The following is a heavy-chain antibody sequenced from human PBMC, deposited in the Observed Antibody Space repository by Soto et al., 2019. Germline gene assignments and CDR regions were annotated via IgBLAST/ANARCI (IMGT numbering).Heavy chain of an antibody. Sequence: SETLSLTCTVSGGSISSYYWSWIRQPPGKGLEWIGYIYYSGSTNYNPSLKSRVTISVDTSKNQFSLKLSSVTAADTAVYYCARGGGGAPHGDFQHWGQGTLVTV. D-gene: IGHD3-16*01. V-gene: IGHV4-59*01. CDR3: ARGGGGAPHGDFQH. J-gene: IGHJ1*01. CDR2: IYYSGST. CDR1: GGSISSYY.